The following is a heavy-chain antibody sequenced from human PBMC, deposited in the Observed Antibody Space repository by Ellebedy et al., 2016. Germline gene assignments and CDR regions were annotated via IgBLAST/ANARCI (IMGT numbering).Heavy chain of an antibody. CDR1: GFTFSSYE. CDR2: ISHSSSYI. V-gene: IGHV3-21*01. J-gene: IGHJ4*02. D-gene: IGHD1-1*01. CDR3: ARDSASLLRLSYNDY. Sequence: ETLSLXXAASGFTFSSYEMSWVRQAPGKGLEWVSSISHSSSYIYYADSVKGRFTISRDNAENSLYLQMNTLRADDTAVYYCARDSASLLRLSYNDYWGRGTLVTVSS.